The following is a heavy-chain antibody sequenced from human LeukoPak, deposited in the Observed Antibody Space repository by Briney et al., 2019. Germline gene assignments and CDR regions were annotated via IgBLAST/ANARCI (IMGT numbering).Heavy chain of an antibody. D-gene: IGHD2-15*01. V-gene: IGHV3-53*01. CDR2: IYSGGST. CDR1: GFTVSSNY. CDR3: AREIYCSASSCTGGVFDI. J-gene: IGHJ3*02. Sequence: TGGSLRLSCAAYGFTVSSNYMSWVRQAPGKGLEWVSVIYSGGSTYYADSVKGRFTISRDSSKNTLYLQMNSLRVEDTAVYYCAREIYCSASSCTGGVFDIWGQGTMVTVSS.